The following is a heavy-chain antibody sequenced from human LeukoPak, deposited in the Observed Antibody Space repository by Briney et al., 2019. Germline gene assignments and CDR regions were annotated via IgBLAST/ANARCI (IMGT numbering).Heavy chain of an antibody. Sequence: GSLRLSCAASGFTFSSYSMNWVRQAPGKGLEWVSYISSSSSTIYYADSVKGRFTISRDNAKNSLYLQMNSLRAEDTAVYYCARDQPLIAAAGTTYYYYGMDVWGQGTTVTVSS. J-gene: IGHJ6*02. CDR1: GFTFSSYS. CDR2: ISSSSSTI. V-gene: IGHV3-48*04. CDR3: ARDQPLIAAAGTTYYYYGMDV. D-gene: IGHD6-13*01.